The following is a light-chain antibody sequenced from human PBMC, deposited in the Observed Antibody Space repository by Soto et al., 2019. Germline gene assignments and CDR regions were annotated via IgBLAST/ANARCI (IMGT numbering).Light chain of an antibody. Sequence: DIQMTQSPSSLSASIGDRVTITCQASQDITNYLNWFQQRPGKAPKLLIYGASNLEAGVPSRFSRSGSGTDFTFAISSLQPEDIATYYCQQYDTIQYTFGQGTKLEIK. CDR3: QQYDTIQYT. J-gene: IGKJ2*01. CDR2: GAS. CDR1: QDITNY. V-gene: IGKV1-33*01.